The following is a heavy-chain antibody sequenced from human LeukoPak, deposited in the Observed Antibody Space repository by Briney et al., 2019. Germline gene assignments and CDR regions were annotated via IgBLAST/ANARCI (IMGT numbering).Heavy chain of an antibody. D-gene: IGHD3-10*01. CDR1: GYTFTSYG. J-gene: IGHJ5*02. CDR3: ARGPDYYGWGGGFDP. Sequence: ASVKVSCKASGYTFTSYGISWVRQAPGQGLEWMGWISAYNGNTNYAQKLQGRVTMTTDTSTSTAYMELRSLRSDDTAVYYCARGPDYYGWGGGFDPWGQGTLVTVSS. CDR2: ISAYNGNT. V-gene: IGHV1-18*01.